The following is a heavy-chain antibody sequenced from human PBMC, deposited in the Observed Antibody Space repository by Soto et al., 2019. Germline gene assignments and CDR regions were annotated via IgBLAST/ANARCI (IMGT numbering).Heavy chain of an antibody. V-gene: IGHV4-39*01. D-gene: IGHD4-17*01. CDR1: GGSISSSSYY. Sequence: QLQLQESGPGLVKPSETLSLTCTVSGGSISSSSYYWGWIRQPPGKGLEWIGSIYHSGSTYYNPSLKSRVTISVDSSKNQFSLKLSSVTAADTAVYYCARQRTWGDYVESLFDYWGQGTLVTVSS. J-gene: IGHJ4*02. CDR2: IYHSGST. CDR3: ARQRTWGDYVESLFDY.